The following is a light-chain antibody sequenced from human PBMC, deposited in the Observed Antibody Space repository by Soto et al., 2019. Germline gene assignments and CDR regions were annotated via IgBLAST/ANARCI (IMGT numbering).Light chain of an antibody. CDR3: QQSYNMPPIT. V-gene: IGKV1-39*01. CDR2: AS. Sequence: DIQMTQSPSSLSASVGDRVTITCRASQSIGKYLNWYQQKPGKAPMLLIYASSLQSGVPSRFRGSGSGTDFTLTISSLQPEDFATYYCQQSYNMPPITFGQGTRLEIK. CDR1: QSIGKY. J-gene: IGKJ5*01.